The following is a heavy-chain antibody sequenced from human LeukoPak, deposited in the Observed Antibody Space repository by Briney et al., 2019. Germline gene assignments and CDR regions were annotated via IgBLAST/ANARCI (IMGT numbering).Heavy chain of an antibody. CDR3: ARDGVAGAYFDY. V-gene: IGHV3-30*19. D-gene: IGHD6-19*01. J-gene: IGHJ4*02. Sequence: GGSLRLSCAASGFTFSSYGMHWVRQAPGEGLEWVAVISYDGSNKYYADSVKGRFTISRDNSKNTLYLQMNSLRAEDTAVYYCARDGVAGAYFDYWGQGTLVTVSS. CDR1: GFTFSSYG. CDR2: ISYDGSNK.